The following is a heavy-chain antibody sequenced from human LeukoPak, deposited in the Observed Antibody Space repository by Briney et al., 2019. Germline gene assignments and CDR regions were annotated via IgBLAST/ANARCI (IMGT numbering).Heavy chain of an antibody. D-gene: IGHD6-19*01. CDR1: GFTFSSYA. V-gene: IGHV3-30*02. CDR3: AKDLGPVALNGGDY. Sequence: PGRSLRLSCAASGFTFSSYAMHWVRQAPGRGLEWVAFIRYDGSNKYYADSVKGRFTISRDNSKNTLYLQMNSLRPDDTAVYYCAKDLGPVALNGGDYWGQGTLVTVSS. CDR2: IRYDGSNK. J-gene: IGHJ4*02.